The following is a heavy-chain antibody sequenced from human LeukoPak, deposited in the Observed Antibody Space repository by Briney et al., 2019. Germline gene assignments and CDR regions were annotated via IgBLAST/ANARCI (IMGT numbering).Heavy chain of an antibody. V-gene: IGHV1-46*01. CDR1: GYTFTAHY. Sequence: GASVKVSCKTSGYTFTAHYIHWVRQAPGQGLEWMGIINPSGGSTSYAQKFQGRVTMTRDMSTSTVYMELSSLRSEDTAVYYCARRLGATNFDYWGQGTLVTVSS. CDR3: ARRLGATNFDY. D-gene: IGHD1-26*01. CDR2: INPSGGST. J-gene: IGHJ4*02.